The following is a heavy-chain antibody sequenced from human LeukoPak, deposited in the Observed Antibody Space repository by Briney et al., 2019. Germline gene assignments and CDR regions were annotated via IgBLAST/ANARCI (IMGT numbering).Heavy chain of an antibody. CDR3: ARGQGSSDAFDI. V-gene: IGHV3-21*01. CDR2: ISSSSYI. D-gene: IGHD1-26*01. J-gene: IGHJ3*02. Sequence: GGSLRLSCAASGFTFSSYSMNWVRQAPGKGLEWVSSISSSSYIYYADSVKGRFTISRDNAKNSLYLQMNSLRAEDTAVYYCARGQGSSDAFDIWGQGTMVTVSS. CDR1: GFTFSSYS.